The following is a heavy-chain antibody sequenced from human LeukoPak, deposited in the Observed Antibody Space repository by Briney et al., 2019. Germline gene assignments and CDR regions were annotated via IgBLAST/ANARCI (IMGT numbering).Heavy chain of an antibody. CDR1: GYTFTSYY. CDR3: ARRGINSSWPFDY. J-gene: IGHJ4*02. Sequence: ASVKVSCKASGYTFTSYYMHWVREAPGQGLKWMGIINPSGGSTRYAQRFQGRVTMTRDTSTSTVYMELGSLRSEDTAVYYCARRGINSSWPFDYWGQGTLVTVSS. D-gene: IGHD6-13*01. V-gene: IGHV1-46*01. CDR2: INPSGGST.